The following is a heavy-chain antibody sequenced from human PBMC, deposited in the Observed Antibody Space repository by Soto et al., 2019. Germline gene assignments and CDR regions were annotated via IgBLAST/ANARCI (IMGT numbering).Heavy chain of an antibody. CDR3: ARLGAGYDFWSGYRY. J-gene: IGHJ4*02. Sequence: ASVKVSCKASGYTFTGDYMHWVRQAPGQGLEWMGWINPYSGDTSYAQKFQGWVTMTGDTSISTAYMELNRLKSDDTAVYYCARLGAGYDFWSGYRYWGQGTLVTVSS. CDR1: GYTFTGDY. V-gene: IGHV1-2*04. D-gene: IGHD3-3*01. CDR2: INPYSGDT.